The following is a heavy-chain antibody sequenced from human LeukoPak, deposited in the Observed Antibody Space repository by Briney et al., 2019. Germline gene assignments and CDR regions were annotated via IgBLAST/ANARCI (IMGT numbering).Heavy chain of an antibody. V-gene: IGHV3-64*01. J-gene: IGHJ4*02. CDR3: AIAYSSSWYYFDY. Sequence: GGSLRLSCAASGFTFSSYAMHWVRQAPGKGLEYVSAISSNGGSTYYANSVKGRFTISRDNSKNTLYLQMGSLRAEDMAVYYCAIAYSSSWYYFDYWGQGTPVTVSS. D-gene: IGHD6-13*01. CDR1: GFTFSSYA. CDR2: ISSNGGST.